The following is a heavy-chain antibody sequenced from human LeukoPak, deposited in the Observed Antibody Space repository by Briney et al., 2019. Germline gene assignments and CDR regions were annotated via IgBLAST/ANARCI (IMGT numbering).Heavy chain of an antibody. J-gene: IGHJ4*02. D-gene: IGHD1-1*01. Sequence: GGSLRLSCATSGINFSKYWMSWVRQAPGKGLEWVANIKQDGNEKYYVDSVKGRFTISRDNAKNSLYLQMNSLRVEDTAVYYCARDGRPLDYWGPGTLVTVSS. CDR3: ARDGRPLDY. CDR1: GINFSKYW. V-gene: IGHV3-7*01. CDR2: IKQDGNEK.